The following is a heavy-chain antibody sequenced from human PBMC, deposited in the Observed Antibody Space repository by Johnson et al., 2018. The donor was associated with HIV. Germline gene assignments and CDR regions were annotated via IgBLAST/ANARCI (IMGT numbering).Heavy chain of an antibody. V-gene: IGHV3-20*04. D-gene: IGHD6-6*01. Sequence: EVQVLESGGGLVQPGGSLRLSCVASGFTFDDYGMSWVRQVPGKGLEWVPGINWTGGSTGYAAFVKGRFTIPRDNAKNSLYLQMNSLSAEDTAVYYCARGWDSSSSAFDIWGQRTMVTVSS. J-gene: IGHJ3*02. CDR1: GFTFDDYG. CDR2: INWTGGST. CDR3: ARGWDSSSSAFDI.